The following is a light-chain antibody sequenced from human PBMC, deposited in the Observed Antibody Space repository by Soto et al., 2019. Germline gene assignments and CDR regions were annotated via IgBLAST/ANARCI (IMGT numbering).Light chain of an antibody. CDR2: DVN. CDR1: SNDVGDYDY. CDR3: CSYAGGYTFV. Sequence: QSVLTQPRSVSGSPGQSVTISCTGTSNDVGDYDYVSWYQQYPGKAPKLIIYDVNKRPSGVPDRFSGSKSGNTASLTISALPAEDEADYYCCSYAGGYTFVFGTGTKVTVL. V-gene: IGLV2-11*01. J-gene: IGLJ1*01.